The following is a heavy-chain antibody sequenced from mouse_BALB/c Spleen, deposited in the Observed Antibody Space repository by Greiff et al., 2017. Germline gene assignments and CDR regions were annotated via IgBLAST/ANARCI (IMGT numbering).Heavy chain of an antibody. Sequence: EVKLVESGGGLVKPGGSLKLSCAASGFTFSSYAMSWVRQTPEKRLEWVASISSGGSTYYPDSVKGRFTISRDNARNILYLQMSSLRSEDTAMYYCARPYDYDRAYYAMDYWGQGTSVTVSS. CDR3: ARPYDYDRAYYAMDY. V-gene: IGHV5-6-5*01. D-gene: IGHD2-4*01. CDR1: GFTFSSYA. CDR2: ISSGGST. J-gene: IGHJ4*01.